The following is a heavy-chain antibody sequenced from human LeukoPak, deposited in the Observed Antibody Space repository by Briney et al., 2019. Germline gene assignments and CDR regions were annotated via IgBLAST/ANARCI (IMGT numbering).Heavy chain of an antibody. CDR1: TFTLNTYW. Sequence: GGSLRLSCAGSTFTLNTYWMTWARQAPGKGLEWVSNISWNSGSIGYADSVRGRFTISRDNAKNSLYLQMNSLRAEDTALYYCAKDIAYDSRGYYSDWGQGTLVTVS. CDR3: AKDIAYDSRGYYSD. D-gene: IGHD3-22*01. CDR2: ISWNSGSI. V-gene: IGHV3-9*01. J-gene: IGHJ4*02.